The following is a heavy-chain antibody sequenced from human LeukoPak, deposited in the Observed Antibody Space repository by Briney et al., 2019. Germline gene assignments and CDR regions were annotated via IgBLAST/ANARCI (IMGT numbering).Heavy chain of an antibody. Sequence: SETLSLTCTVSGDSFRSYHWSWLRQPPGKGLEWIGYISSSGSTSYNPSLKSRVTIPVDTSKNQFSLKLSSVTAADTAVYYCARVGRGDHSWGSYYCDHWGQGTLVSVSS. CDR2: ISSSGST. D-gene: IGHD3-16*01. CDR3: ARVGRGDHSWGSYYCDH. CDR1: GDSFRSYH. J-gene: IGHJ4*02. V-gene: IGHV4-59*01.